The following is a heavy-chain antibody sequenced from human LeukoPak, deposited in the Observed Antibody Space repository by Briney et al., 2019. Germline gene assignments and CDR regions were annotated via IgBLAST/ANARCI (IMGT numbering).Heavy chain of an antibody. Sequence: ASVKVSCKASGYTFTGYYMHWVRPAPGQGLEWMGWINPNSGGTNYAQKFQGRVTMTRDTSISTAYMELSRLRSDDTAVYYCARDLWGHGVAGTGYWGQGTLVTVSS. V-gene: IGHV1-2*02. CDR1: GYTFTGYY. CDR3: ARDLWGHGVAGTGY. J-gene: IGHJ4*02. CDR2: INPNSGGT. D-gene: IGHD6-19*01.